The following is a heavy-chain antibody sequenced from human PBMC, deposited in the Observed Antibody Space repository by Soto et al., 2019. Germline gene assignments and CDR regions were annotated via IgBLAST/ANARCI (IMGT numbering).Heavy chain of an antibody. CDR3: ARSGRYSSSWYDFDY. D-gene: IGHD6-13*01. CDR1: GFSLSNARMG. Sequence: GSGPTLVNPTETLTRTCTVSGFSLSNARMGVSWIRQPPGKALEWLAHIFSNDEKSYSTSLKSRLTISKDTSKSQVVLTMTNMDPVDTATYYCARSGRYSSSWYDFDYWGQGTLVTVSS. J-gene: IGHJ4*02. V-gene: IGHV2-26*01. CDR2: IFSNDEK.